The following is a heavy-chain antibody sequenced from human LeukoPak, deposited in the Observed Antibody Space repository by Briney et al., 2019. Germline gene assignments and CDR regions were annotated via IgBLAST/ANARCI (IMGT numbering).Heavy chain of an antibody. D-gene: IGHD3-3*01. Sequence: SETLSLTCTVSGGSISSSSYYWGWIRQPPGKGLEWIGSIYYSGSTYYNPSLKSRVTISVDKSKNQFSLKLSSVTAADTAVYYCARGVYDFWSGYSGYVDVWGKGTTVTVSS. V-gene: IGHV4-39*07. CDR1: GGSISSSSYY. CDR2: IYYSGST. J-gene: IGHJ6*03. CDR3: ARGVYDFWSGYSGYVDV.